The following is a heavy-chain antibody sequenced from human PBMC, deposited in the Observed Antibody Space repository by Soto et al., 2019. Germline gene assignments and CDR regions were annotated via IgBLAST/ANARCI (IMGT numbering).Heavy chain of an antibody. CDR3: AKDRPYYYGSGSPTYYYYYGMDV. Sequence: SVKVSCKASGDTFSTYTITWVRQAPGQGLEWMGGIIPRSGTSNYAQKFQGRVTITADESTSTAYMELSSLRSEDTAVYYCAKDRPYYYGSGSPTYYYYYGMDVWGQGTTVTVSS. CDR1: GDTFSTYT. CDR2: IIPRSGTS. J-gene: IGHJ6*02. V-gene: IGHV1-69*13. D-gene: IGHD3-10*01.